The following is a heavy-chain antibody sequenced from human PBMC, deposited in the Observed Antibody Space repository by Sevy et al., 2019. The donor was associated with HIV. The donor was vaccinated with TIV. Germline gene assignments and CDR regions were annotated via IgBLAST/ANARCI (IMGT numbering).Heavy chain of an antibody. CDR3: ARELNLGQIVTIEY. J-gene: IGHJ4*02. CDR1: GFTFSNYV. CDR2: VTRSNT. V-gene: IGHV3-23*01. Sequence: GGSLRLSCTASGFTFSNYVMAWVRQAAGTGLQWISSVTRSNTYYIDSVRGRFTISRDNSKNTLYRQMNSLSADDTAIYYCARELNLGQIVTIEYWGRGSLVTVSS. D-gene: IGHD3-16*02.